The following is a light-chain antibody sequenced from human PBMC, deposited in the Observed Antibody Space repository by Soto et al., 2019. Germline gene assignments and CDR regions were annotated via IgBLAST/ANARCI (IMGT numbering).Light chain of an antibody. J-gene: IGKJ1*01. CDR1: QNVGSRY. CDR3: QQYGSSPRT. V-gene: IGKV3-20*01. Sequence: EIVLTQSPGTLSLSPGERATLSCRASQNVGSRYLAWYQQQPGQAPRLLIYGTSNRATGIPDGFSGSGSGTDFRLTISSLERGDLAVYYCQQYGSSPRTFGQGTKVEIK. CDR2: GTS.